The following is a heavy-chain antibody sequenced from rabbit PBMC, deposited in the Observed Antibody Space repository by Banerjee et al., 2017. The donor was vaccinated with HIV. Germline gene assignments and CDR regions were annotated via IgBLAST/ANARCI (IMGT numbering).Heavy chain of an antibody. V-gene: IGHV1S40*01. J-gene: IGHJ4*01. CDR3: ARGIFYTYGYAGYAFNL. CDR1: GFSFSSSYW. CDR2: IYAGSSDNT. Sequence: QSLEESGGDLVKPGASLTLTCTASGFSFSSSYWICWVRQAPGKGLEWIACIYAGSSDNTYYASWAKGRFTISKTSSTTVDLKMTSLTAADTATYFCARGIFYTYGYAGYAFNLWGPGTLVTVS. D-gene: IGHD6-1*01.